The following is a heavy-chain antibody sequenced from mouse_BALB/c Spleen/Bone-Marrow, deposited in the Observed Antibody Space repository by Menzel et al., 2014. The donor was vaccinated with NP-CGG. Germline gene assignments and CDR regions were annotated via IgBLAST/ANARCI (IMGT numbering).Heavy chain of an antibody. Sequence: DVQLVESGGGFVQPGGSLKLSCAASGFTSSSYTMSWVRQTPEKRLEWVAYISNGGGSAYYSDTVKGRFTISRDNAKNTLYLQMSSLKSEDTAMYYCARHHGDYFYYALDYWGQGTSVTVSS. J-gene: IGHJ4*01. CDR1: GFTSSSYT. CDR2: ISNGGGSA. V-gene: IGHV5-12-2*01. D-gene: IGHD2-13*01. CDR3: ARHHGDYFYYALDY.